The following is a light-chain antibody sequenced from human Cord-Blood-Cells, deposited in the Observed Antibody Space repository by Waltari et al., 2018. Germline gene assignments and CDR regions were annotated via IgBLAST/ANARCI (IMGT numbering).Light chain of an antibody. CDR3: SSYTSSSTWV. CDR1: SSDGGGYNY. Sequence: QSALTQPASVSASPGQSITISCTGTSSDGGGYNYVSWYQQHPGKAPKLMIYDVSKRPSGVSNRFSGSKSGNTASLTISGLQAEDEADYYCSSYTSSSTWVFGGGTKLTVL. J-gene: IGLJ3*02. V-gene: IGLV2-14*01. CDR2: DVS.